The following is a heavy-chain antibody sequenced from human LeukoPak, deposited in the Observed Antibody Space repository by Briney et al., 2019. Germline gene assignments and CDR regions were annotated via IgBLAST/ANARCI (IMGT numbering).Heavy chain of an antibody. CDR3: ARGAPDY. CDR2: MNPNSGNT. Sequence: ASVKVSCKASGGTFSSYAISWVRQATGQGLEWMGWMNPNSGNTGYAQKFQGRVTMTRNTSISTAYMELSSLRSEDTAVYYCARGAPDYWGQGTLVTVSS. V-gene: IGHV1-8*02. J-gene: IGHJ4*02. CDR1: GGTFSSYA.